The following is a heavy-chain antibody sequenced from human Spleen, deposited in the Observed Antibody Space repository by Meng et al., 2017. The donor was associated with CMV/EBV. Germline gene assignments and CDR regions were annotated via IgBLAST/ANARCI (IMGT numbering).Heavy chain of an antibody. CDR1: GGSVSSGSDY. Sequence: SETLSLTCTASGGSVSSGSDYWSWIRQPPGKGPEWIGYIYYSGSTNYNPSLKSRVTISVDTSKNQFSLKLSAVTAADTAVYYWARCSSWTDAFDNWGKGTMVTVSS. CDR3: ARCSSWTDAFDN. V-gene: IGHV4-61*01. J-gene: IGHJ3*02. CDR2: IYYSGST. D-gene: IGHD6-13*01.